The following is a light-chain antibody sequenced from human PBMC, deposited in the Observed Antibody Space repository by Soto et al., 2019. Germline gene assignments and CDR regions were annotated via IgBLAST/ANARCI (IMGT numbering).Light chain of an antibody. V-gene: IGLV2-14*01. Sequence: QSALTQPASVSGSPGQTITISCAGTNFDVGRYNYVSWYRQHPGEAPKLLIFEVNNRPSGVSDRFSGSKSGNTASLTISGLQGEDEADYFCSSYTSTSALGVFGGGTQLTVL. CDR2: EVN. CDR3: SSYTSTSALGV. J-gene: IGLJ3*02. CDR1: NFDVGRYNY.